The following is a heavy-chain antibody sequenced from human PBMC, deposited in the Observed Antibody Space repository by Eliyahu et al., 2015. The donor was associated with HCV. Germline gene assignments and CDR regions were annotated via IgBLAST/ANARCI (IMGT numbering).Heavy chain of an antibody. V-gene: IGHV4-39*01. CDR3: ARGYGRATPYDAFDI. CDR1: GGSISSSSYY. D-gene: IGHD2-15*01. Sequence: QLQLQESGPGLVKPSETLSLTCTVSGGSISSSSYYWGWIRQPPGKGLEWIGSIYYRGGPYHNPSLKSRVTISVDTSKNQFSLKLSSVTAADTAVYYCARGYGRATPYDAFDIWGQGTMVTVSS. CDR2: IYYRGGP. J-gene: IGHJ3*02.